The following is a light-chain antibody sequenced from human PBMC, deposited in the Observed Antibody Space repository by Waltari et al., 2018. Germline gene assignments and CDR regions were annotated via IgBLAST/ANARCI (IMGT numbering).Light chain of an antibody. V-gene: IGLV2-11*01. CDR3: CSYAGSYTWV. CDR2: DFS. Sequence: QSALTQPRSVSGSPGQSVTISCTGTSSDGGGYNHVTWYQQHPGKAPKLMIYDFSKRPSGVPDRFSGSKSGNTASLTISGLQAEDEADYYCCSYAGSYTWVFGGGTKLTVL. CDR1: SSDGGGYNH. J-gene: IGLJ3*02.